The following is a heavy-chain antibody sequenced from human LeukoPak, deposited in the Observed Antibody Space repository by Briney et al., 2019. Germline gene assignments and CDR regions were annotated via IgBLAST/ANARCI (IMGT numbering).Heavy chain of an antibody. D-gene: IGHD2-2*02. CDR1: GFTFSTYW. Sequence: GSLRLSCAASGFTFSTYWMTWVRQAPGKGPEWVTSIKQDGSEKYYVDSVKGRFTISRDNAKNSLYLEMNTLRAEDTAVYYCAKERYCTITTCYTGSAFDIWGQGTMVTVSS. V-gene: IGHV3-7*04. CDR3: AKERYCTITTCYTGSAFDI. J-gene: IGHJ3*02. CDR2: IKQDGSEK.